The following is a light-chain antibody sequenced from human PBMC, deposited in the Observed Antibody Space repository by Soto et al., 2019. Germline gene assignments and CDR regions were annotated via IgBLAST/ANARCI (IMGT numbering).Light chain of an antibody. V-gene: IGLV2-14*03. CDR1: SSDVGGYKF. CDR2: DVV. CDR3: CSYTTNIAPYV. Sequence: QSVLTQPPSASGSPGQSVTISCTGTSSDVGGYKFVSWYQQHPGKAPKLIIYDVVNRPSGVSSRFSGSKSGNTASLTISGLQAEDEADYYCCSYTTNIAPYVFGTGTKLTVL. J-gene: IGLJ1*01.